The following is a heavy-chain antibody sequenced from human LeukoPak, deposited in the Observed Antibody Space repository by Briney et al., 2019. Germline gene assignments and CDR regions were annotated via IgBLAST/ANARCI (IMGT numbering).Heavy chain of an antibody. CDR3: ARDHRSQYSSSWYGGIYFDY. CDR1: GFTFSSYE. CDR2: ISSSGSTI. J-gene: IGHJ4*02. D-gene: IGHD6-13*01. V-gene: IGHV3-48*03. Sequence: GGSLRLSCAASGFTFSSYEVNWVRQAPGKGLEWVSYISSSGSTIYYADSVKGRFTISRDNAKNSLYLQMNSLRDEDTAVYYCARDHRSQYSSSWYGGIYFDYWGQGTLVTVSS.